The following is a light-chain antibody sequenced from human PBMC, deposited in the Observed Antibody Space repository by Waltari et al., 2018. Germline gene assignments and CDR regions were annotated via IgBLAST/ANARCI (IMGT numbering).Light chain of an antibody. CDR2: YGN. CDR3: QQGNSYPLT. V-gene: IGKV1-13*02. J-gene: IGKJ4*01. CDR1: QGISSY. Sequence: IQMSQSPSSLSASVGDRVTITCRASQGISSYLNWYQQKPGKAPKLLIYYGNSLANGVPSRFSGSGSGTEFTLIISSLQPEDFATYYCQQGNSYPLTFGGGTKVEIK.